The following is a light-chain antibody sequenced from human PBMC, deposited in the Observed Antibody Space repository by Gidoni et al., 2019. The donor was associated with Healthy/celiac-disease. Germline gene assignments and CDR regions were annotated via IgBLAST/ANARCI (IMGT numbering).Light chain of an antibody. Sequence: QSALTQPRSVSGSPGQSVTIYCTGTSSDVGGYNYVSWYQQHPVKAPKLMIYDVSTRPSGVPDRFSGSKSGNTASLTISGLQAEDEADYYCCSYAGSYPHVVFGGGTKLTVL. J-gene: IGLJ2*01. CDR3: CSYAGSYPHVV. CDR2: DVS. CDR1: SSDVGGYNY. V-gene: IGLV2-11*01.